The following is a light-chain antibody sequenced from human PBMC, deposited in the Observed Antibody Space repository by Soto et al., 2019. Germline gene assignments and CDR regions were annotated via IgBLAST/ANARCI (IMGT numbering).Light chain of an antibody. J-gene: IGLJ3*02. Sequence: QSVLTQPRSVSGSPGQSVTISCTGTSSDVGLYNYVSWYQQHPGKAPKLIIYEVINRPSGVSNRFSGSKSGNTASLTISGLQAEDEADYYCSSYTSRSTWVFGGGTKLTVL. CDR3: SSYTSRSTWV. CDR2: EVI. CDR1: SSDVGLYNY. V-gene: IGLV2-14*01.